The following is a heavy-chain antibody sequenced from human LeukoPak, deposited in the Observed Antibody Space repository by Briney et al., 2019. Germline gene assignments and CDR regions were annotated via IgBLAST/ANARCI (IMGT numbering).Heavy chain of an antibody. V-gene: IGHV1-2*02. D-gene: IGHD3-10*01. CDR1: GYTFTGYY. CDR3: ARGLYYYGSGSPEATDY. CDR2: INPNSGGT. Sequence: ASVKVSCKASGYTFTGYYMHWVRQAPGQGLEWMGWINPNSGGTNYAQKFQGRVTMTRDTSISTAYMELSRLRSDDTAVYYCARGLYYYGSGSPEATDYWGQGTLVTVSS. J-gene: IGHJ4*02.